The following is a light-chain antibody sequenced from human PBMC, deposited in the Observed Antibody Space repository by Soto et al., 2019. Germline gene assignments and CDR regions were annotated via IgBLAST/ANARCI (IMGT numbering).Light chain of an antibody. CDR2: NNS. V-gene: IGLV1-44*01. Sequence: QSVLTRPPSASGTPGQMVTISCSGSSSNIGSNTVNWYQQLPGMAPKLLIYNNSQRPSGVPDRFSGSKSGTSASLAISGLQSEDEADYYCAAWDDSLRGLEFGGGTTLTVL. CDR3: AAWDDSLRGLE. J-gene: IGLJ2*01. CDR1: SSNIGSNT.